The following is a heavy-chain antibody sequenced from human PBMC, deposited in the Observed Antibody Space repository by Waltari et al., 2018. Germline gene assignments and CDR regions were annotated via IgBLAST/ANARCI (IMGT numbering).Heavy chain of an antibody. D-gene: IGHD3-10*01. CDR3: ATHLYGIDYLELDT. Sequence: EVQLLESGGGLAPPGGSLRLSCVASGIKVSYYAMSWVRQAPGKVLEWVAGISDSGVVRNYADSVKGRLTVSRDNSINTVFLQINSLTAEDTAIYYCATHLYGIDYLELDTWGRGTLVAVSS. J-gene: IGHJ1*01. CDR1: GIKVSYYA. CDR2: ISDSGVVR. V-gene: IGHV3-23*01.